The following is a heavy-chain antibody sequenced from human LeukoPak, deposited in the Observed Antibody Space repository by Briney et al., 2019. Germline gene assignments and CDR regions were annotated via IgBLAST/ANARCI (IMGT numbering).Heavy chain of an antibody. CDR2: INHSGST. Sequence: SETLSLTCAVYGGSFSGYYWSWIRQPPGKGLEWIGEINHSGSTNYNPSLKSRVTISVDTSKNQFSLKLSSVTAADTAVYYCARINSWSRALDIWGQGTMVTVSS. D-gene: IGHD2-8*02. CDR3: ARINSWSRALDI. J-gene: IGHJ3*02. V-gene: IGHV4-34*01. CDR1: GGSFSGYY.